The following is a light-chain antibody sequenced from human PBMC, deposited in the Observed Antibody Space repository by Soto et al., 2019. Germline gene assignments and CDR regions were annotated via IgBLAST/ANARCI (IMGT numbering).Light chain of an antibody. CDR3: QAWDSSTVV. V-gene: IGLV2-14*01. Sequence: QSALTQPASVSGSPGQSITISCTGTSSDVGTYNFVSWYQQHADKAPKLVIYEVSNRPSGISSRFSGSKSGNTASLTISGLQAEDEADYYCQAWDSSTVVFGGGTKLTVL. CDR1: SSDVGTYNF. CDR2: EVS. J-gene: IGLJ2*01.